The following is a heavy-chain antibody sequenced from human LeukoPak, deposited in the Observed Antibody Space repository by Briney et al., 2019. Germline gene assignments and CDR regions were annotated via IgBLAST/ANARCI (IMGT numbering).Heavy chain of an antibody. D-gene: IGHD3-22*01. Sequence: PGGSLRLSCAASGFTFSSYAMSWVRQAPGKGLEWVSAISGSGGSTYYVDSVKGRFTISRDNSKNTLYLQMNSLRAEDTAVYYCARDMEGYYESSGPTPGVDYWGQGTLVTVSS. CDR1: GFTFSSYA. V-gene: IGHV3-23*01. J-gene: IGHJ4*02. CDR2: ISGSGGST. CDR3: ARDMEGYYESSGPTPGVDY.